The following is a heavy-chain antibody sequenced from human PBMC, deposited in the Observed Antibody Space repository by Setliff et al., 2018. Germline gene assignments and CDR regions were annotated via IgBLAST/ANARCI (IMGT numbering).Heavy chain of an antibody. CDR1: GGSVNSGYDN. CDR2: IYSNGRT. V-gene: IGHV4-61*09. J-gene: IGHJ6*03. Sequence: SETLSLTCTVSGGSVNSGYDNWNWVRQPAGKGLGLIGQIYSNGRTYYNPSLKSRLTISLDTYKNQFSPSLTSVTAEDTAVDYCARMSGFQYIDVWDKGTTVTVSS. D-gene: IGHD3-3*01. CDR3: ARMSGFQYIDV.